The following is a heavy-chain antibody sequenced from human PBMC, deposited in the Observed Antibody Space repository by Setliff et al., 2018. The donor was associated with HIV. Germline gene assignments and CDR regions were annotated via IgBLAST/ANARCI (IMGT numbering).Heavy chain of an antibody. J-gene: IGHJ2*01. V-gene: IGHV4-39*01. Sequence: SETLSLTCNVSGGSIRSNSYYWGWIRQPPGKRLEWIGSIYYSGSTYYNPSLQSRVAISVDTSKNQFSLKLSSVTAADTAVYYCARPSAGGGYNYWYFDLWGRGTLVTVSS. CDR1: GGSIRSNSYY. D-gene: IGHD5-12*01. CDR3: ARPSAGGGYNYWYFDL. CDR2: IYYSGST.